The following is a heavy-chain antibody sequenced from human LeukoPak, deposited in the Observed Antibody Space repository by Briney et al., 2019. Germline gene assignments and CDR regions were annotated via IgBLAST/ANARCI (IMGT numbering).Heavy chain of an antibody. D-gene: IGHD5-18*01. Sequence: SQTLSLTCTVSGGSISSGSYYWGWIRQPAGKGLEWIGRIYTSGSTNYNPSLKSRVTISVDTSKNQFSLKLSSVTAADTAVYYCASTRFVNWIHVGYMDVWGKGATVSVTS. V-gene: IGHV4-61*02. CDR2: IYTSGST. CDR1: GGSISSGSYY. J-gene: IGHJ6*03. CDR3: ASTRFVNWIHVGYMDV.